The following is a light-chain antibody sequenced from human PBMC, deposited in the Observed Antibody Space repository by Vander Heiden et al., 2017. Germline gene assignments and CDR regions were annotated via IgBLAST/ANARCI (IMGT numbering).Light chain of an antibody. CDR1: QSVKGSY. CDR3: QGEGSSGFT. CDR2: SVS. J-gene: IGKJ4*01. Sequence: EIVFTQSPVTLPLSPGARATLSCRASQSVKGSYLAWYQQKPGQAPRLLIYSVSSRATRSPDRFSGSGSETDFTLTISRLEPEDFAVYYCQGEGSSGFTFGGGTKVDIK. V-gene: IGKV3-20*01.